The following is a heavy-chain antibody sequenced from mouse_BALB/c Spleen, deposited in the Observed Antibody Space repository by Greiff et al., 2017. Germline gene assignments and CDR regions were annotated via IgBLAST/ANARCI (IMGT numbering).Heavy chain of an antibody. CDR3: AITMITTGAMDY. J-gene: IGHJ4*01. V-gene: IGHV5-17*02. D-gene: IGHD2-4*01. CDR1: GFTFSSFG. CDR2: ISSGSSTI. Sequence: EVMLVESGGGLVQPGGSRKLSCAASGFTFSSFGMHWVRQAPEKGLEWVAYISSGSSTIYYADTVKGRFTISRDNPKNTLFLQMTSLRSEDTAMYYCAITMITTGAMDYWGQGTSVTVSS.